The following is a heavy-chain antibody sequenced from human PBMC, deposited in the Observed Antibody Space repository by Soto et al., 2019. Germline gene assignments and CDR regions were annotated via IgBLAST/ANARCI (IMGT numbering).Heavy chain of an antibody. CDR1: GFTFSDYY. V-gene: IGHV3-11*01. D-gene: IGHD3-3*01. Sequence: GGSLRLSCAASGFTFSDYYMSWIRQAPGKGLEWVSYISSSGSTIYYADSVKGRFTISRDNAKNSLYLQMNSLRAEDTAVYYCARDREWLLFSYYYGMDVWGQGTTVTVSS. CDR3: ARDREWLLFSYYYGMDV. CDR2: ISSSGSTI. J-gene: IGHJ6*02.